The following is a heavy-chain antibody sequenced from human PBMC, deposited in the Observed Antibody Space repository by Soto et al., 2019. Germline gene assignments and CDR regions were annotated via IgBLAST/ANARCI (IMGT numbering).Heavy chain of an antibody. D-gene: IGHD3-10*01. V-gene: IGHV3-9*01. CDR1: GFTFDDYA. Sequence: EVQLVESGGGLVQPGRSLRLSCAASGFTFDDYAMHWVRQAPGKGLEWVSGISWNSGSIGYADSVKGRFTISRDNAKNSLYLQMNSLRAEDTALYYCAKASPRRRITMVRGVALFDYWGQGTLVTVSS. CDR2: ISWNSGSI. CDR3: AKASPRRRITMVRGVALFDY. J-gene: IGHJ4*02.